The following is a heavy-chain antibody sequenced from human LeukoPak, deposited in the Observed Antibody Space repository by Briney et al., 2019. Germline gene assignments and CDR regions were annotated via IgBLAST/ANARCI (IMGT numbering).Heavy chain of an antibody. CDR2: INHSGST. J-gene: IGHJ3*02. V-gene: IGHV4-34*01. CDR3: ATVVPAATNAFDI. D-gene: IGHD2-2*01. CDR1: CGSFSGYY. Sequence: HSETLSLTCAVYCGSFSGYYWSWIRQPPGKGLEWIGEINHSGSTNYNPSLKSRVTISVDTSKNQFSLKLSSVTAADTAVYYCATVVPAATNAFDIWGQGTMVTVSS.